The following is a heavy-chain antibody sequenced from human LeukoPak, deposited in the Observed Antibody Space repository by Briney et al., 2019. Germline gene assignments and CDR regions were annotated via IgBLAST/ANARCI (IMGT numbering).Heavy chain of an antibody. V-gene: IGHV4-38-2*01. CDR3: ARAETDSVGAFDI. Sequence: SETLSLTCAVSGYSISSGYYWGWIRQPPGKGLEWIGSIYRSGSTYYNPSLKSRVTISVDTSKNQFSLKLSSVTAADTAVYYCARAETDSVGAFDIWGQGTMVTVSS. J-gene: IGHJ3*02. D-gene: IGHD5/OR15-5a*01. CDR1: GYSISSGYY. CDR2: IYRSGST.